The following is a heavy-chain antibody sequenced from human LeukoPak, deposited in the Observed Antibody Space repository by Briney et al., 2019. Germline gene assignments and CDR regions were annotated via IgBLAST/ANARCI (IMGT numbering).Heavy chain of an antibody. CDR1: GGSLSTYC. D-gene: IGHD5-24*01. J-gene: IGHJ4*02. V-gene: IGHV4-4*07. Sequence: SETLSLTCTVSGGSLSTYCWTWVRQSAGKELEWIGRICTSGNTNDNPSLESRVTMSIDTSKKQFSLNLSSVTAADTAIYYCAREGSVNGYPPRLDYWGQGTLVTVSS. CDR2: ICTSGNT. CDR3: AREGSVNGYPPRLDY.